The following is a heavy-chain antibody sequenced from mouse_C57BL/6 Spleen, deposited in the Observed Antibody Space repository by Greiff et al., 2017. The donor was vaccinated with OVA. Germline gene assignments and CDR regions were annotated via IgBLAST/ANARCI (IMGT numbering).Heavy chain of an antibody. D-gene: IGHD1-1*01. CDR2: IHPNGGST. V-gene: IGHV1-64*01. CDR1: GYTFTSYW. J-gene: IGHJ4*01. CDR3: GRPATYYYAMDY. Sequence: QVQLQQPGAELVKPGASVKLSCKASGYTFTSYWMHWVKQRPGQGLEWIGLIHPNGGSTNYNEKFKGKATLTVDNSSSTAYMQLSSLTSEDAAVFYCGRPATYYYAMDYWGQGTSVTVSS.